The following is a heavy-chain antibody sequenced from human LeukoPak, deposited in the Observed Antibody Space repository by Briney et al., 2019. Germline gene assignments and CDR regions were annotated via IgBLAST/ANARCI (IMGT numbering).Heavy chain of an antibody. J-gene: IGHJ4*02. V-gene: IGHV1-3*01. CDR2: INAGNGNT. CDR1: GYTFTSYA. Sequence: ASVKVSCKASGYTFTSYAMHWVRQAPGQRLEWMGWINAGNGNTKYSQKFQGRVTMTRDTSTSTVYMELSSLRSEDTAVYYCARDQAGTTIGAPETDYWGQGTLVTVSS. D-gene: IGHD1-1*01. CDR3: ARDQAGTTIGAPETDY.